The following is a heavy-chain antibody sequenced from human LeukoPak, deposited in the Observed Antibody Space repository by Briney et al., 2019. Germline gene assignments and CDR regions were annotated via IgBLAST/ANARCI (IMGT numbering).Heavy chain of an antibody. Sequence: SETLSLTCTVSGGSISSYYWSWIRQPPGKGLEWIGYIYYSGSTNYNPSLKSRVTISVDTSKNQFSLKLSSVTAADTAVYYCARVGEYGVLFDYWGQGTLVTVPS. J-gene: IGHJ4*02. CDR3: ARVGEYGVLFDY. D-gene: IGHD3-10*01. V-gene: IGHV4-59*01. CDR1: GGSISSYY. CDR2: IYYSGST.